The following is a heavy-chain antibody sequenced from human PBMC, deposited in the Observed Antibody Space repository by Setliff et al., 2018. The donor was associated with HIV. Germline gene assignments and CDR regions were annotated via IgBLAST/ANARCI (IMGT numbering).Heavy chain of an antibody. CDR3: IAFQHGANWFDP. J-gene: IGHJ5*02. CDR2: IRNKGHGGTT. D-gene: IGHD3-3*02. CDR1: GLNFGEYY. Sequence: GESLRLSCIASGLNFGEYYMTWVRQAPGKGLEWVGFIRNKGHGGTTEYAASVRGRFSISRDDSKSIAYLQMNFLRSEDTAVYYCIAFQHGANWFDPWGQGTLV. V-gene: IGHV3-49*04.